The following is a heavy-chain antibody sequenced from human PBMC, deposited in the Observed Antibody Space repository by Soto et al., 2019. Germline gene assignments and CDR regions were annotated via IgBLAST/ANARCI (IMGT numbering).Heavy chain of an antibody. V-gene: IGHV3-23*01. D-gene: IGHD1-26*01. Sequence: PGGSLRLSCAASGFTFSSYAMNWVRQAPGKWLEWVSIVSGNGGSTYYADSMKGRFTISRDNSKNTLFPQMNSLRAEDTAVYYCAAGRNVAATFDFWGQGXLVTVYS. CDR2: VSGNGGST. CDR1: GFTFSSYA. J-gene: IGHJ4*02. CDR3: AAGRNVAATFDF.